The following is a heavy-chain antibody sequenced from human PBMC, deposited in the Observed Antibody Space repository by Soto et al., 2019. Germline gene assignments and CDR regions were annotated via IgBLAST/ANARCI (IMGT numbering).Heavy chain of an antibody. CDR1: GYTFTSYG. Sequence: ASVKVSCKASGYTFTSYGISWVRQAPGQGLEWMGWISAYNGNTNYAQKLQGRVTMTTDTSTSTAYMELRSLRSDDTAVYYCARFGDYYDSSGYYGGFASDIWGQGTMVTVSS. CDR3: ARFGDYYDSSGYYGGFASDI. J-gene: IGHJ3*02. V-gene: IGHV1-18*01. D-gene: IGHD3-22*01. CDR2: ISAYNGNT.